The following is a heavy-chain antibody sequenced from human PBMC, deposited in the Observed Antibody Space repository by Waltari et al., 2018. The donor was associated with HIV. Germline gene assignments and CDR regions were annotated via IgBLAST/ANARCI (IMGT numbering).Heavy chain of an antibody. J-gene: IGHJ4*02. Sequence: QVQPVQSGAEVKKPGASVNVSCTASGYPFTSYGISWVRQAPGQGLEWMGWISSYNGHTNYAKKLQGRVTMTTDTSTNTAYMELRSLRSDDTAVYYCARVRSSSWSPWYIDYWGQGTPVTVSS. D-gene: IGHD6-13*01. CDR2: ISSYNGHT. CDR1: GYPFTSYG. V-gene: IGHV1-18*01. CDR3: ARVRSSSWSPWYIDY.